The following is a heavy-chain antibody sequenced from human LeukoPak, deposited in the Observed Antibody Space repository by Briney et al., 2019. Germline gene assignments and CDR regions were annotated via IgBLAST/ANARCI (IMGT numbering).Heavy chain of an antibody. J-gene: IGHJ4*02. Sequence: SETLSLTCAVSGYSISSGYYWGWIRQPPGKGLEGIGSIYHSGSTYYNPSLKSRVTISVDTSKNQFSLKLSSVTAADTAVYYCARFYDFWSGLIDYWGQGTLVTVSS. V-gene: IGHV4-38-2*01. CDR1: GYSISSGYY. D-gene: IGHD3-3*01. CDR3: ARFYDFWSGLIDY. CDR2: IYHSGST.